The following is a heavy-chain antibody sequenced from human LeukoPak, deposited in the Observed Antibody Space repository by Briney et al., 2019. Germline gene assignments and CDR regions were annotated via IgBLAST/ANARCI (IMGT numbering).Heavy chain of an antibody. Sequence: ASVKVSCKASGYTFTSYDINWVRQATGQGLEWTGWMNPNSGNTGYAQKFQGRVTITRNTSISTAYMELSSLRSEDTAVYYCARGVPVRRFLLYCSGGSCYSHYMDVWGKGTTVTVSS. D-gene: IGHD2-15*01. CDR2: MNPNSGNT. CDR1: GYTFTSYD. CDR3: ARGVPVRRFLLYCSGGSCYSHYMDV. V-gene: IGHV1-8*03. J-gene: IGHJ6*03.